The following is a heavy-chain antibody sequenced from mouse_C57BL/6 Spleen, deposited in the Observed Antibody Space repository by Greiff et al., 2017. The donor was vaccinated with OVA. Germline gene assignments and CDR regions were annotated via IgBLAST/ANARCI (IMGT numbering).Heavy chain of an antibody. CDR2: INPNNGGT. D-gene: IGHD1-1*02. V-gene: IGHV1-26*01. CDR3: ARFCGNYFDY. CDR1: GYTFTDYY. J-gene: IGHJ2*01. Sequence: VQLQQSGPELVKPGASVKISCKASGYTFTDYYMNWVKQSHGKSLEWIGDINPNNGGTSYNQKFKGKATLTVDKSSSTAYMELRSLTSEDSAVYYCARFCGNYFDYWGQGTTLTVSS.